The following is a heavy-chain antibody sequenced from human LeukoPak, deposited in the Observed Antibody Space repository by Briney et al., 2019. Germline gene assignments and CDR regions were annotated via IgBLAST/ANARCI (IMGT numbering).Heavy chain of an antibody. J-gene: IGHJ6*03. D-gene: IGHD2-2*01. Sequence: SETLSLTCTVSGGSISIYYWSWIRHPPGKGLEGMGYLYYSGSTNYNPSLKSRVTIPVDTSKNQFSLNLSSVTAADTAVYYCARRYCSSTSCPPDYYYMDVWGKGTTVTVSS. V-gene: IGHV4-59*08. CDR2: LYYSGST. CDR1: GGSISIYY. CDR3: ARRYCSSTSCPPDYYYMDV.